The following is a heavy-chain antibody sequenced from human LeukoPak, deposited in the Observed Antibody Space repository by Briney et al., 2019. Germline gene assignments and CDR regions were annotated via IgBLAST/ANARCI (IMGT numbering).Heavy chain of an antibody. D-gene: IGHD3-3*01. CDR2: IYYSGST. CDR1: GGSISSSSYY. Sequence: SETLSLTCTVSGGSISSSSYYWGWIRQPPGKGLEWIGSIYYSGSTYYNPSLKSRVTISVDTSKDQFSLKLSSVTAADTTVYYCASDADYYYSRNGYDPNWFDPWGQGTLVTVSS. V-gene: IGHV4-39*07. J-gene: IGHJ5*02. CDR3: ASDADYYYSRNGYDPNWFDP.